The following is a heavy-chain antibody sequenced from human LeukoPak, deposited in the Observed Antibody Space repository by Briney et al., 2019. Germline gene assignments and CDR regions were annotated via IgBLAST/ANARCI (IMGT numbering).Heavy chain of an antibody. Sequence: GGSLRLSCAASGFTFSSYAMSWVRQVPGKGLEWVSTISGSGGSTYYADSVKGRFTISRDNSKNTLFLQMNSLRAEDTAIYYCAKYGPQDSGSSHFDYWGQGALVTVSS. D-gene: IGHD1-26*01. CDR2: ISGSGGST. J-gene: IGHJ4*02. CDR1: GFTFSSYA. CDR3: AKYGPQDSGSSHFDY. V-gene: IGHV3-23*01.